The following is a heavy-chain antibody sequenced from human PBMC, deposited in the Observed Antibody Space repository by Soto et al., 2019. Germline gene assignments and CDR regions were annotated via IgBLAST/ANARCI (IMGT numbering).Heavy chain of an antibody. D-gene: IGHD7-27*01. J-gene: IGHJ3*01. CDR1: GDSINSSNW. Sequence: QVQLQESGPGLVKPSGTLSLTCAVSGDSINSSNWWSWVRQPPGKGLEWIGEIYHSGSTNYNPSLTHRVTISVDKSKNQFSLKLSSVTAADTALYCCARVLGTDAFDLWGQGTMVTVSS. V-gene: IGHV4-4*01. CDR3: ARVLGTDAFDL. CDR2: IYHSGST.